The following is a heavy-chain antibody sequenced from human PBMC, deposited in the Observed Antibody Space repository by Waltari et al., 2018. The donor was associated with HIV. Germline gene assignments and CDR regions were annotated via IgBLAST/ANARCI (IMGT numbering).Heavy chain of an antibody. Sequence: QVQLQESGPGLVKPSETLSLTCTVSGGSISSYYWSWIRQPPGKGLEWIGYIYYSGSTNYNPSLKSRVTISVDTSKNQFSLKLSSVTAADTAVYYCARGYSSSWGRAFDYWGQGTLVTVSS. V-gene: IGHV4-59*01. J-gene: IGHJ4*02. CDR1: GGSISSYY. D-gene: IGHD6-13*01. CDR2: IYYSGST. CDR3: ARGYSSSWGRAFDY.